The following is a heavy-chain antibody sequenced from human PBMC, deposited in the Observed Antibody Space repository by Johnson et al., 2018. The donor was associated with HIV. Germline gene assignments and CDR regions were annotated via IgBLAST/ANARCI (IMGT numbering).Heavy chain of an antibody. CDR2: IKQDGSEK. J-gene: IGHJ3*02. V-gene: IGHV3-7*01. CDR1: GFTFSSYW. Sequence: VQLVESGGGLVQPGGSLRLSCAASGFTFSSYWMSWVRQAPGKGLEWVANIKQDGSEKYYVDSVKGRFTISRDNAKNSLYLQMNSLRADDTAVYYCASSIRNDAFDIWGQGTMVTVSS. CDR3: ASSIRNDAFDI.